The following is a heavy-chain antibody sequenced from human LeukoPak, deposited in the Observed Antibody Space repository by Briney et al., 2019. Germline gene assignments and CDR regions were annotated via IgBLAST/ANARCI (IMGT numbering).Heavy chain of an antibody. CDR2: IYPGDSDT. J-gene: IGHJ4*02. Sequence: GESLKISCKGSGYSFTTYWIGWVRQMPGKGLEWMGIIYPGDSDTRYSPPFQGQVTISADKSVTTAYLQWSSLKASDTAVYYCARRQGCSSTSCPPDYWGQGTLVTVSS. D-gene: IGHD2-2*01. CDR3: ARRQGCSSTSCPPDY. CDR1: GYSFTTYW. V-gene: IGHV5-51*01.